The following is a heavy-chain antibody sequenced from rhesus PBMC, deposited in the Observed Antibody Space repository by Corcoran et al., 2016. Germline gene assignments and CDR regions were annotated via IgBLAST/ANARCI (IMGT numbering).Heavy chain of an antibody. J-gene: IGHJ4*01. Sequence: VQLQESGPGLVKPSEPLSLTCAVSGGSLSADYYWTWIRQPPGKGLEWIGYIYGSGGGTNYNPSLKNRVTISIDTSKNQFSLKLSSVTAADTAVYYCARGYSNYLDYWGQGVLVTVSS. CDR2: IYGSGGGT. CDR3: ARGYSNYLDY. D-gene: IGHD4-23*01. CDR1: GGSLSADYY. V-gene: IGHV4-106*01.